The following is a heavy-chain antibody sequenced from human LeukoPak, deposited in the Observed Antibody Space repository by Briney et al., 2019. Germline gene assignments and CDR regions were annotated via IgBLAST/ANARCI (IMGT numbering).Heavy chain of an antibody. D-gene: IGHD6-13*01. CDR1: GYTFTSYD. CDR3: ARGRSSSWYNWFDP. CDR2: MNPNSGNT. Sequence: GASVNVSCKASGYTFTSYDINWVRQAPGQGLEWMGWMNPNSGNTGYAQKFQGRVTITRNTSISAAYMELSSLRSEDTAVYYCARGRSSSWYNWFDPWGQGTLVTVSS. V-gene: IGHV1-8*01. J-gene: IGHJ5*02.